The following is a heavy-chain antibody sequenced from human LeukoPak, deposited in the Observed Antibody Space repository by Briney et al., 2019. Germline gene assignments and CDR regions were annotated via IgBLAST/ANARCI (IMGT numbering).Heavy chain of an antibody. CDR1: GFTFDGYA. Sequence: LAGGSLRLSCAASGFTFDGYAMHWVRQAPWKGLEWVSGISWNSGSIGYADSVKGRFTISRDNAKNSLYLQMNSLRAEDTALYYCAKDRAAAGTDAFDIWGQGTMVTVSS. J-gene: IGHJ3*02. D-gene: IGHD6-13*01. CDR3: AKDRAAAGTDAFDI. V-gene: IGHV3-9*01. CDR2: ISWNSGSI.